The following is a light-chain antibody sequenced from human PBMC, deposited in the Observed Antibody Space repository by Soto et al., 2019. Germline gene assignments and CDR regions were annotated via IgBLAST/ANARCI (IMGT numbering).Light chain of an antibody. CDR2: DVT. J-gene: IGLJ1*01. V-gene: IGLV2-14*03. CDR3: ASYTTSSTYV. Sequence: QSALTQPASVSGSPGQSIAISCTGTSSDVGGFNYVSWYQQHPGKAPKLLIYDVTSRPSGVSDRFSGSKSANTASLTISGLQAEHEADYYCASYTTSSTYVFGTGTKVTVL. CDR1: SSDVGGFNY.